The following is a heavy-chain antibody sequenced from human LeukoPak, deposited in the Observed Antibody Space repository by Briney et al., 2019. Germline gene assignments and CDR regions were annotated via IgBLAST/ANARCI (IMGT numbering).Heavy chain of an antibody. CDR2: IYYSGST. J-gene: IGHJ4*02. CDR3: ARSSGESEFFDY. CDR1: GGSISSGDYY. Sequence: SQTLSLTCTVSGGSISSGDYYWSWIRQPPGKGLEWIGYIYYSGSTYYNPSLKSRVTISVDTSKNQFSLKLSSVTAADTAVYYCARSSGESEFFDYWGQGTLVTVSS. D-gene: IGHD6-19*01. V-gene: IGHV4-30-4*01.